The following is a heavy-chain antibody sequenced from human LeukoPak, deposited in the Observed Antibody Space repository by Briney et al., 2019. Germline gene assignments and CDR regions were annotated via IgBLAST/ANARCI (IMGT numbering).Heavy chain of an antibody. CDR1: GFTFSDYY. Sequence: GGSLRLSCAASGFTFSDYYMSWIRQAPGKGLEWVSYISSSGSTIYYADSVKGRFTISRDNAKNSLYLQMNSLRAEDTAVYYCARDSSSWSGGLRAFDIWGQGTMVTVSS. CDR2: ISSSGSTI. CDR3: ARDSSSWSGGLRAFDI. D-gene: IGHD6-13*01. J-gene: IGHJ3*02. V-gene: IGHV3-11*01.